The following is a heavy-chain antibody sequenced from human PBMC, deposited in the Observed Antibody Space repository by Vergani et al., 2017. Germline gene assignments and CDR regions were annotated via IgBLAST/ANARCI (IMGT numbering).Heavy chain of an antibody. J-gene: IGHJ4*02. D-gene: IGHD3-16*01. CDR3: AKHFRGWGIDY. CDR2: IIGSGTST. Sequence: EVQLLESGGGLVQPGGSLRLSCAASGFTFSSYAVSWVRQAPGKGLEWVSTIIGSGTSTYYADSVKGRFTISRDNFKNMLYLQMNSLRAEDTAIYYCAKHFRGWGIDYWGQGTQVIVSS. CDR1: GFTFSSYA. V-gene: IGHV3-23*01.